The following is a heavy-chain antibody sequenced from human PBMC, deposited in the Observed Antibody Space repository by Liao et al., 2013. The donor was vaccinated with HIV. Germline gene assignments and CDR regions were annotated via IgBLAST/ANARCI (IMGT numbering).Heavy chain of an antibody. CDR3: ARGGGGGTYGLRFWSGNLARVFDY. D-gene: IGHD3-3*01. J-gene: IGHJ4*02. CDR1: GGSISSYY. V-gene: IGHV4-59*01. CDR2: IYYSGST. Sequence: QVQLQESGPGLVKPSETLSLTCTVSGGSISSYYWSWIRQPPGKELEWIGYIYYSGSTNYNPSLKSRVTISVDTSKNQFSLKLSSVTAADTAVYYCARGGGGGTYGLRFWSGNLARVFDYWGRGNPWSTVSS.